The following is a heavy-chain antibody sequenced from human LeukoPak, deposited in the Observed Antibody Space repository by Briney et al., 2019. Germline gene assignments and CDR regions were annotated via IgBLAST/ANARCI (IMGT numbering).Heavy chain of an antibody. CDR2: IYYSGST. CDR1: GGSISSYY. V-gene: IGHV4-59*08. CDR3: ARHLSGSYSHFDS. Sequence: SETLSLTCTVSGGSISSYYWSWIRQPPGKGLEWIGYIYYSGSTNYNPSLKSRVTISVDTSKNQFSLNLSSVTAADTAVYYCARHLSGSYSHFDSWGQGTLVTVSS. J-gene: IGHJ4*02. D-gene: IGHD1-26*01.